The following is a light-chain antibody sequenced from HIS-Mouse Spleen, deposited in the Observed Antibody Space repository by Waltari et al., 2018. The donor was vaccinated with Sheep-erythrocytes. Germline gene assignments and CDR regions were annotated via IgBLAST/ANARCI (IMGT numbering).Light chain of an antibody. J-gene: IGLJ1*01. CDR2: QDS. CDR1: KLGDKY. Sequence: SYELTQPPSVSVSPGQTASITSSGDKLGDKYACWYQQKPGQSPVLVIYQDSKRPSGIPERFSGSKSGNTASLTISGLQAEDEADYYCCSYAGSYNHVFATGTKVTVL. CDR3: CSYAGSYNHV. V-gene: IGLV3-1*01.